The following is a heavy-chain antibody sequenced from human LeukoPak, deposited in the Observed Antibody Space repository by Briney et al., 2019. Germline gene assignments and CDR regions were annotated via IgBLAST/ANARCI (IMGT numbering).Heavy chain of an antibody. CDR3: APHSGHDYGGVSGY. V-gene: IGHV3-23*01. D-gene: IGHD4-23*01. CDR2: ISGSGGST. J-gene: IGHJ4*02. Sequence: GGSLRLSCAASGFTFSSYAMSWVRQAPGKGLEWVSAISGSGGSTYYADSVKGRFTISRDNSKNTLYLQMNSLRAEDTAVYYCAPHSGHDYGGVSGYWGQGTLVTVSS. CDR1: GFTFSSYA.